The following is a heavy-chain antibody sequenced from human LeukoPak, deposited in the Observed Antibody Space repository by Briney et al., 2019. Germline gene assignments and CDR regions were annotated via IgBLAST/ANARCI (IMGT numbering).Heavy chain of an antibody. CDR1: GGSISSTNW. V-gene: IGHV4-4*02. J-gene: IGHJ4*02. D-gene: IGHD6-6*01. CDR2: IYHSGST. CDR3: ATSPHASCFDF. Sequence: SETLSLTCAVSGGSISSTNWWSWVRQPPGKGLDWIGEIYHSGSTNYNPSLKSRVTISVDKSKNQFSLILSSVTAADTAMYYCATSPHASCFDFWGQGTLVTVPS.